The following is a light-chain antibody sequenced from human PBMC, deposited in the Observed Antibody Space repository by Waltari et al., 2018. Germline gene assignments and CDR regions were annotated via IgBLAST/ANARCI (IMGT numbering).Light chain of an antibody. CDR2: KAS. Sequence: DIQMTQSPSTLSASVGDRVIITCRASQSISSWLAWYQQKPGQAPKLLIYKASSLESGVPSRFSGSESGTEFTLTISSLQPDDFATYYCQQYNTFPLTFGGGTKVEI. J-gene: IGKJ4*01. CDR3: QQYNTFPLT. CDR1: QSISSW. V-gene: IGKV1-5*03.